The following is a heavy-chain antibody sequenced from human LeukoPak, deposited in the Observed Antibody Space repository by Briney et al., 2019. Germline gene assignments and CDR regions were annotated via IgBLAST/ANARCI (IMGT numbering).Heavy chain of an antibody. CDR2: FDPEDGET. V-gene: IGHV1-24*01. Sequence: ASVKVSCKVSGYTLTELSMHWVRQAPGKGLEWMGGFDPEDGETIYAQKFQGRVTMTEDTSTDTAYMELSSLRSEDTAVYYCARGSLNSSSSGPYYYYGMDVWGQGTTVTVSS. CDR3: ARGSLNSSSSGPYYYYGMDV. J-gene: IGHJ6*02. D-gene: IGHD6-6*01. CDR1: GYTLTELS.